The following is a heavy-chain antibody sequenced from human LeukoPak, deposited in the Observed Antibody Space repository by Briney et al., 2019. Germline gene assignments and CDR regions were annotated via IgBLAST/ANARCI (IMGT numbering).Heavy chain of an antibody. CDR2: IKNDGSTT. CDR1: GFTFGSYW. Sequence: PGGSLRLSCAASGFTFGSYWMHWVRQAPGKGLVWVSLIKNDGSTTRYADSVKGRFTISRDNAKNTPYLQMNSLRAEDTAVYYCARDYSGSLDYWGQGTLVTVSS. V-gene: IGHV3-74*01. D-gene: IGHD3-10*01. CDR3: ARDYSGSLDY. J-gene: IGHJ4*02.